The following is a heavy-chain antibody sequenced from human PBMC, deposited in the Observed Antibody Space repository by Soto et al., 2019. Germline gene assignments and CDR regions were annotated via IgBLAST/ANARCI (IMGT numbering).Heavy chain of an antibody. J-gene: IGHJ4*02. V-gene: IGHV1-3*01. CDR3: ATEDYGDFSSYFDY. Sequence: QVQLVQSGAEVKKPGASVKVSCKASGYTFTSYAMHWVRQAPGQRLEWMGWINAGNGNTKYSLKFQGRVTITRDTSASTAYMELSSLRSEDTAVYYCATEDYGDFSSYFDYWGQGTLVTVSS. CDR1: GYTFTSYA. D-gene: IGHD4-17*01. CDR2: INAGNGNT.